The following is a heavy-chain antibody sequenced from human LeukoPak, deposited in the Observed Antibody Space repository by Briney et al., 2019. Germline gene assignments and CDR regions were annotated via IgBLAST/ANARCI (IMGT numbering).Heavy chain of an antibody. CDR1: GFTFSSCW. J-gene: IGHJ5*02. Sequence: SGGSLRLSCAASGFTFSSCWMHWVRHAPGKGLVWVLRINSDGSSTSYADSVKGRFTISRDNAKNTLYLQMNSLRAEDTAVYYCAREGYYYDSSGYGSWGQGTLVTVSS. D-gene: IGHD3-22*01. CDR3: AREGYYYDSSGYGS. CDR2: INSDGSST. V-gene: IGHV3-74*01.